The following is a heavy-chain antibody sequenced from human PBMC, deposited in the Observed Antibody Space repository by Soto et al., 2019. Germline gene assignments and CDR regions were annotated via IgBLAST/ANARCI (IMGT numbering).Heavy chain of an antibody. D-gene: IGHD5-18*01. CDR2: LIPYNGDT. CDR3: VIDASSGYRGWWDP. Sequence: QVQLVQSGVEVKKPGASVKVSCKASGYTFTSYGISWVRQAPGQGLEWMGLLIPYNGDTIYAQKFQGRVILTTDTATNTAYMELGSLRSDDTAVYYCVIDASSGYRGWWDPWGQGTLVTVSS. CDR1: GYTFTSYG. J-gene: IGHJ5*02. V-gene: IGHV1-18*01.